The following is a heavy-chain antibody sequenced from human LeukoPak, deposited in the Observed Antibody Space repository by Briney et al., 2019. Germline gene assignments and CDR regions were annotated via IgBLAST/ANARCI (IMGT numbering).Heavy chain of an antibody. Sequence: GGSLRLSCAASGFTVSSNYMSWVRQAPGKGLEWVSVIYSGGSTYYADSVKGRFTISRHNSKNTLYLQMNSLRAEDTAVYYCARDSRGFGEFYYGMDVWGQGTTVTVSS. CDR2: IYSGGST. V-gene: IGHV3-53*04. J-gene: IGHJ6*02. D-gene: IGHD3-10*01. CDR3: ARDSRGFGEFYYGMDV. CDR1: GFTVSSNY.